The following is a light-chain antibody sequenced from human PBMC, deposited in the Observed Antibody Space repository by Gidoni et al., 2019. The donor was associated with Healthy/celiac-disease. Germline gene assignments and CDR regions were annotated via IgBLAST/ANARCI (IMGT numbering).Light chain of an antibody. CDR1: QSVRSSY. J-gene: IGKJ4*01. CDR3: QQYGSSPFT. Sequence: EIVLTQSPGTLSLSPGERATLYCRASQSVRSSYLAWYQQKLGQAPRRIIYGASSRATCIPYMFICSWSGTDFTLTISRLEPEDFAVDYCQQYGSSPFTFGGGTKLEIK. V-gene: IGKV3-20*01. CDR2: GAS.